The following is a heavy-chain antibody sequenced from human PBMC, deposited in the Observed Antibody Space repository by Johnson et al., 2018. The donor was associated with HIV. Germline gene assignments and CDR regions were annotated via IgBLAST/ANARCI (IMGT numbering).Heavy chain of an antibody. CDR1: GFTFSSSG. Sequence: QVQLVESGGGVVQPGGSLRLSCAASGFTFSSSGMHWVRQAPGKGLEWVAFIRYDGGNKYYADSVKGRLTISRDNAKNSLYLQVNSLRAEDTAVYYCAKSTWELRHLDAFDIWGQGTMVTVSS. D-gene: IGHD1-26*01. V-gene: IGHV3-30*02. CDR2: IRYDGGNK. CDR3: AKSTWELRHLDAFDI. J-gene: IGHJ3*02.